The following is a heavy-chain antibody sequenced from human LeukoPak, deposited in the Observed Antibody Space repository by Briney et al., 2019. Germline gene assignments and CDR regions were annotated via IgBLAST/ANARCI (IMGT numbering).Heavy chain of an antibody. CDR3: ARGPPLNGSGYYLSQFDY. CDR2: ISYDGSNK. Sequence: GGSLRLSCAASGFIFSSYGMHWVRQAPGKGLEWVAVISYDGSNKYYADSVKGRFTISRDNSKNTLYLQMNSLRAEDTAVYYCARGPPLNGSGYYLSQFDYWGQGTLVTVSS. V-gene: IGHV3-30*19. D-gene: IGHD3-22*01. J-gene: IGHJ4*02. CDR1: GFIFSSYG.